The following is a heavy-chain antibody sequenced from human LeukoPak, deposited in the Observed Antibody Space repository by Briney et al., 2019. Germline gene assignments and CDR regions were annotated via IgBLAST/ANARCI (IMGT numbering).Heavy chain of an antibody. J-gene: IGHJ4*02. V-gene: IGHV1-2*02. CDR2: INPNSGGT. D-gene: IGHD1-26*01. CDR3: AATIVGAISY. Sequence: ASVKVSCKASGYTFTSYAMNWVRQAPGQGLEWMGWINPNSGGTNYARKFQGRVTMTRDTSISTAYMELSRLRSDDTAVYYCAATIVGAISYWGQGTLVTVSS. CDR1: GYTFTSYA.